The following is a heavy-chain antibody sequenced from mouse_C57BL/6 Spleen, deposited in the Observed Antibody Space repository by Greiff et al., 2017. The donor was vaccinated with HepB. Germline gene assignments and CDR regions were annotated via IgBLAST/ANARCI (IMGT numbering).Heavy chain of an antibody. V-gene: IGHV1-4*01. CDR1: GYTFTSYT. Sequence: VQLQQSGAELARPGASVKMSCKASGYTFTSYTMHWVKQRPRQGLEWIGYINPSSGYTKYNQKFKAKATLTADKSSSTAYMQLNSLTSEDSAVYYCARPFSSNYWEYFDYWGQGTTLTVSS. CDR2: INPSSGYT. CDR3: ARPFSSNYWEYFDY. D-gene: IGHD2-5*01. J-gene: IGHJ2*01.